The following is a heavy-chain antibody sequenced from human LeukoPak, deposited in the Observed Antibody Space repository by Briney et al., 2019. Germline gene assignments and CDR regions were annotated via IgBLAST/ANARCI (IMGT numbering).Heavy chain of an antibody. CDR1: GGSISSGGYS. J-gene: IGHJ4*02. CDR3: ARPGYYYDSSGYKI. Sequence: PSQTLSLTCAVSGGSISSGGYSWSWIRQPPGKGLEWIGYIYNSGSAYYNPSLKSRVIISVDKSKNQFSLKLSSVTAADTAVYYCARPGYYYDSSGYKIWGQGTLVTVSS. V-gene: IGHV4-30-4*07. CDR2: IYNSGSA. D-gene: IGHD3-22*01.